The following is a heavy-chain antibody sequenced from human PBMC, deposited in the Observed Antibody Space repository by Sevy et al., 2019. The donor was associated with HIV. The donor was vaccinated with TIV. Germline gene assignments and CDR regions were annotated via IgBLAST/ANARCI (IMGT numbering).Heavy chain of an antibody. Sequence: GGSLRLSCAASGFTFSNAWMSWVRQAPGKGLEWVGRIKSKTDGGTTEYAATVKGKFTISRDDSKNTLYLQMNSLKTEDTAVYYCTTVFGSAEFYYYGMDVWGQGTTVTVSS. CDR3: TTVFGSAEFYYYGMDV. D-gene: IGHD3-10*01. CDR1: GFTFSNAW. J-gene: IGHJ6*02. CDR2: IKSKTDGGTT. V-gene: IGHV3-15*01.